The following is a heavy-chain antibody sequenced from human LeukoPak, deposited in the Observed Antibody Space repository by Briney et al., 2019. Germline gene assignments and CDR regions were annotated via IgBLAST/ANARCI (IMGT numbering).Heavy chain of an antibody. D-gene: IGHD4-17*01. J-gene: IGHJ4*02. CDR1: GFTFSNYA. Sequence: GGSLRLFCAASGFTFSNYAMAWVRQVPGKGLEWVSSITSSGNRYYADSVKGRFTISRDNSKNTVYMQMTSLRAEDTALYYCAKGDYGDSYWGQGTLATVSS. CDR3: AKGDYGDSY. CDR2: ITSSGNR. V-gene: IGHV3-23*01.